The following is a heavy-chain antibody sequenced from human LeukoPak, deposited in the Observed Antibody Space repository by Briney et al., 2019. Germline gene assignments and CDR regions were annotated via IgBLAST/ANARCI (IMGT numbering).Heavy chain of an antibody. CDR1: GGSISSYY. CDR3: ARMDSYYDFGRGYYLGYYFDY. J-gene: IGHJ4*02. CDR2: IYYSGST. V-gene: IGHV4-59*08. Sequence: SETLSLTCTVSGGSISSYYWSWIRQPPGKGLEWIGYIYYSGSTNYNPSLKSRVTISVDTSKNQFSLKLSSVTAADTAVYYCARMDSYYDFGRGYYLGYYFDYGGQGTLATVSS. D-gene: IGHD3-3*01.